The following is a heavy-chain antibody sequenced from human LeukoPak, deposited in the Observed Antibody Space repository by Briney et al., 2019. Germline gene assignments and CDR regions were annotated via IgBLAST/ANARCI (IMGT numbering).Heavy chain of an antibody. D-gene: IGHD3-22*01. CDR1: GFTFSSYG. CDR2: IWYDGSNK. Sequence: GGSLRLSCATSGFTFSSYGMHWVRQAPGKGLEWVAVIWYDGSNKYYADSVKGRFTISRDNSKNTLYLQMNSLRAEDTAVYYCARDPNLYYYDSSGPRNAFDIWGQGTMVTVSS. CDR3: ARDPNLYYYDSSGPRNAFDI. J-gene: IGHJ3*02. V-gene: IGHV3-33*01.